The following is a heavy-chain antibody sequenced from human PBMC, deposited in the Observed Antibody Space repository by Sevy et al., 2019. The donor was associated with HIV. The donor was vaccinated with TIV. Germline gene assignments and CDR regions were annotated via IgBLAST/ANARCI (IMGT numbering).Heavy chain of an antibody. CDR1: GLTVSDSY. D-gene: IGHD1-7*01. V-gene: IGHV3-53*01. CDR2: IHSSGAT. Sequence: GGSLRLSCAASGLTVSDSYMAWVRQSPGKGLEWVSLIHSSGATYYADSVKGRFTLSRDRSENTLALQMNTLGAEDTALYYCARVFWDYRQRRGAYFDYWGQGTLVTVSS. J-gene: IGHJ4*02. CDR3: ARVFWDYRQRRGAYFDY.